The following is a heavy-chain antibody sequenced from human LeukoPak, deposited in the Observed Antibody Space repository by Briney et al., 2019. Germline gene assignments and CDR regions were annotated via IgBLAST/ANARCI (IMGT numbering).Heavy chain of an antibody. D-gene: IGHD4-17*01. V-gene: IGHV4-38-2*01. CDR3: ARHGGQDGDPFDY. J-gene: IGHJ4*02. Sequence: TSETLSLTCAVSDYSISSGYYWGWIRQPPGKGLEWIGSIYHTGSTYYKPSLRSRVTISVDTSWNRFSLRLPSVTAADTAVYYCARHGGQDGDPFDYWGQGTLVAVSS. CDR1: DYSISSGYY. CDR2: IYHTGST.